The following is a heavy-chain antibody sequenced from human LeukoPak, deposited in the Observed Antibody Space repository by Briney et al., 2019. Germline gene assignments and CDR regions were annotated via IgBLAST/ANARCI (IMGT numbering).Heavy chain of an antibody. Sequence: PGGSLRLSCAASGLTVSNNYMSWVRQAPGKGLEWVSVIYSGGSTYYADSVKGRFTISRDNSKNTLYLQMNSLRAEDTAVYYCARGIVVTGTWAYFDYWGQGTLVTVSS. V-gene: IGHV3-53*01. CDR1: GLTVSNNY. D-gene: IGHD6-19*01. J-gene: IGHJ4*02. CDR2: IYSGGST. CDR3: ARGIVVTGTWAYFDY.